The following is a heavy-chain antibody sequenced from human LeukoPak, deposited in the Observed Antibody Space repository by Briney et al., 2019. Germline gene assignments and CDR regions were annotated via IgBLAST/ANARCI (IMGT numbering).Heavy chain of an antibody. CDR2: IRTAGDT. D-gene: IGHD3-9*01. CDR3: ARGGKYYDILTGYYPPHYGMDV. Sequence: GGSLRLSCAASGFTFSSYDMHWVRQATGKGLEWVSAIRTAGDTYYPGSVKGRFTISRENAKNSLYLQMNSLRAGDTAVYYCARGGKYYDILTGYYPPHYGMDVWGQGTTVTVSS. J-gene: IGHJ6*02. CDR1: GFTFSSYD. V-gene: IGHV3-13*01.